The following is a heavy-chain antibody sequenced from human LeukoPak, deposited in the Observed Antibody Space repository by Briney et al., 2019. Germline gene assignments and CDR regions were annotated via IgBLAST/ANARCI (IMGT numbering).Heavy chain of an antibody. Sequence: RTSETLSLTCTVSGGSISGYYWTWIRQPPGKGLEWIAYIYYSGSTTYNPSLKSRVTVSLDTSKNQFSLKLSSVTAADTAVYYCARRGVAAIFDPWGQGTLVTVSS. CDR3: ARRGVAAIFDP. J-gene: IGHJ5*02. D-gene: IGHD6-6*01. CDR1: GGSISGYY. CDR2: IYYSGST. V-gene: IGHV4-59*08.